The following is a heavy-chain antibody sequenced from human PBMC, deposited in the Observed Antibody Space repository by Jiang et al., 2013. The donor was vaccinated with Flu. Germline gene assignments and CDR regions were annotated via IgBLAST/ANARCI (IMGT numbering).Heavy chain of an antibody. CDR1: GFIFSSYN. J-gene: IGHJ6*02. Sequence: QLLESGGGLVQPGGSLRLSCAVSGFIFSSYNMNWVRQTPGKGLEWVSYISTSGSTIYYADSVKGRFTISRDNAKNSLYLQMNSLRAEDTAVYYCARERPATYSTSSYYYYGMDVWGQGTTVTVSS. CDR3: ARERPATYSTSSYYYYGMDV. V-gene: IGHV3-48*03. D-gene: IGHD6-6*01. CDR2: ISTSGSTI.